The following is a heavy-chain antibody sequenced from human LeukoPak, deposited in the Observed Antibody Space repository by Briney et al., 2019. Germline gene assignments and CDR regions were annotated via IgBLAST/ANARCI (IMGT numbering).Heavy chain of an antibody. Sequence: PSETLSLTCSVSDGSITTHYWSWIRQPPGKGLEWIGYIFHSGNTKSNPSLKSRVAFSLDTSKKQLSLTLRSVNAADTAVYYCARAGNFSWGEFDSWGQGPLVIVSS. CDR1: DGSITTHY. D-gene: IGHD3-16*01. CDR3: ARAGNFSWGEFDS. J-gene: IGHJ5*01. V-gene: IGHV4-59*11. CDR2: IFHSGNT.